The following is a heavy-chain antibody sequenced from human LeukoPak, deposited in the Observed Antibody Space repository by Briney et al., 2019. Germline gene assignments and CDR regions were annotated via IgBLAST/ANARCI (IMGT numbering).Heavy chain of an antibody. V-gene: IGHV4-59*12. CDR3: AREGDYGDYVLDY. CDR1: GGSINSYY. D-gene: IGHD4-17*01. CDR2: IYYSGST. J-gene: IGHJ4*02. Sequence: SETLSLTCTVSGGSINSYYWSWIRQPPGKGLEWIGYIYYSGSTYYNPSLKSRVTISVDTSKNQFSLKLSSVTAADTAVYYCAREGDYGDYVLDYWGQGTLVTVSS.